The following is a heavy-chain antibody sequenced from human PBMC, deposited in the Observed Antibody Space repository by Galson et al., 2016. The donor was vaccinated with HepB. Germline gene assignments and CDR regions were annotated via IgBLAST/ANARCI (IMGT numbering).Heavy chain of an antibody. J-gene: IGHJ4*02. Sequence: SLRLSCAASGFIFRSYYMHWVSQAPGKGLEYVSSINTNGGSTHYADSVRGRFTISRDNSKNTLYLQMSNLRAEDTAVYYCVTGSLVVGPIHYWGQGTLVTVSS. V-gene: IGHV3-64D*06. D-gene: IGHD2-15*01. CDR2: INTNGGST. CDR3: VTGSLVVGPIHY. CDR1: GFIFRSYY.